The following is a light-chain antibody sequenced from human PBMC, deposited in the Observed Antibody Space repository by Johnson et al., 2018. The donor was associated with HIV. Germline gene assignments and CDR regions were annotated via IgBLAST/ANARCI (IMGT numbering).Light chain of an antibody. CDR2: DND. V-gene: IGLV1-51*01. CDR1: SSNIGNNY. Sequence: QSVLTQPPSVSAAPGQKVIISCSGSSSNIGNNYVSWYQQLPGTAPKLLIYDNDKRPSGLSDRFSASQSGTSATLRITGLQTGDEADYYCGTWDSYLTAGVFGPGTKVTVL. CDR3: GTWDSYLTAGV. J-gene: IGLJ1*01.